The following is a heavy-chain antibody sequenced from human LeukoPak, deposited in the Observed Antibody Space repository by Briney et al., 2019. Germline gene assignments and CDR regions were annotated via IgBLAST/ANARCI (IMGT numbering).Heavy chain of an antibody. J-gene: IGHJ6*02. Sequence: ASVKVSCKASGYTFTGYYMHWVRQAPGQGLEWMGRINPNSGGTNYAQKFQGRVTMTRDTSVSTAYMELSRLRSDDTAVYYCARGQRGNYYYYYGMDVWGQGTTVTVSS. CDR3: ARGQRGNYYYYYGMDV. CDR2: INPNSGGT. V-gene: IGHV1-2*06. CDR1: GYTFTGYY.